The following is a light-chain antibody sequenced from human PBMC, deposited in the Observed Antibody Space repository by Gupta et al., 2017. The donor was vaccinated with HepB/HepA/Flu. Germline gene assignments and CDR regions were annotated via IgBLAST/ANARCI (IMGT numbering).Light chain of an antibody. J-gene: IGKJ4*02. V-gene: IGKV1-9*01. CDR3: QQLNSYPQ. CDR2: AAS. Sequence: DIQLTQSPSFLSASVGDRVTITCQASQGISSYLAWYQQKPGKAPKLLIYAASTLQSGVPSRFSGSGSGTEFTLTISSLQPEDFATYYCQQLNSYPQFGGGTKVEIK. CDR1: QGISSY.